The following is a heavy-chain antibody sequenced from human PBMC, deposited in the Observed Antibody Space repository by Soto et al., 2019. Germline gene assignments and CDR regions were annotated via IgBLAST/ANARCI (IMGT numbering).Heavy chain of an antibody. CDR3: VTGDPVVR. CDR1: GYTFTGYY. D-gene: IGHD6-6*01. J-gene: IGHJ4*02. CDR2: TNPKTGYT. Sequence: QMQLVQSGAEARKPGASVKVSCKTSGYTFTGYYLNWVRQAPGRGLEWVGWTNPKTGYTNNAQKFQGRVTMTTDTSISTGYMELSGLRSDDTAVYYCVTGDPVVRWGQGTRVTFSS. V-gene: IGHV1-2*02.